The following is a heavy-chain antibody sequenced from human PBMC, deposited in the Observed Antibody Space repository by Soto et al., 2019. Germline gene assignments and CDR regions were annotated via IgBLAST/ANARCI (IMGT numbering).Heavy chain of an antibody. CDR3: ARHDPVDIVATSYRDD. D-gene: IGHD5-12*01. CDR2: IYYSGST. CDR1: GGSISSSSYY. V-gene: IGHV4-39*01. Sequence: PSETLSLTCTVSGGSISSSSYYWGWIRQPPGKGLEWIGSIYYSGSTYYNPSLKSRVTISVDTSKNQFSLKLSSVTAADTAVYYCARHDPVDIVATSYRDDWGKGTLVTVSS. J-gene: IGHJ4*02.